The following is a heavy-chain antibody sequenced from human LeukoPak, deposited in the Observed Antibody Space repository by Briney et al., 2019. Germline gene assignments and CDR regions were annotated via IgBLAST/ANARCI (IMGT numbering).Heavy chain of an antibody. Sequence: SVKVSCKASGYTFSSYAISWVRQAPGQGLEWMGGIIPIFGTANYAQKFQGRVTITADESTSTAYMELSSPRSEDTAVYYCARPNKMLTTEYFDYWGQGTLVTVSS. D-gene: IGHD4-17*01. CDR3: ARPNKMLTTEYFDY. J-gene: IGHJ4*02. V-gene: IGHV1-69*13. CDR1: GYTFSSYA. CDR2: IIPIFGTA.